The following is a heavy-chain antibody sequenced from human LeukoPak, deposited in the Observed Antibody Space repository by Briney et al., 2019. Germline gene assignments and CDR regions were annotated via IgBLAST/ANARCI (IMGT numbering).Heavy chain of an antibody. CDR1: GYTFTSYD. V-gene: IGHV1-8*03. CDR3: ARMEWSDVGATAFDI. Sequence: ASVKVSCKASGYTFTSYDINWVRQATGQGLEWMGWMNPNSGNTGYAQKFQGRVTITRNTSISTAYMELSSLRSEDTAVYYCARMEWSDVGATAFDIWGQGTMVTVSS. J-gene: IGHJ3*02. CDR2: MNPNSGNT. D-gene: IGHD1-26*01.